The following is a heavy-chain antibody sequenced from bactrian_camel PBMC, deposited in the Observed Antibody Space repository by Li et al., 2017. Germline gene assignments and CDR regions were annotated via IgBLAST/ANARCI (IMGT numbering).Heavy chain of an antibody. CDR2: IDDDGTA. Sequence: VQLVESGGGSVQAGGSLTLSCEASPNTNRRYCMAWFRQAPGKEREGVAGIDDDGTASYADFVKGRFTISKAGARNTLYLQMNSLKPVDTAKSYCATGRPGDPGHRL. CDR1: PNTNRRYC. V-gene: IGHV3S42*01. J-gene: IGHJ4*01. D-gene: IGHD3*01.